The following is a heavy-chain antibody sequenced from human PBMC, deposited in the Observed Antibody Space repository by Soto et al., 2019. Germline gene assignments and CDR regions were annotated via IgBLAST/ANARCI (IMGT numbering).Heavy chain of an antibody. V-gene: IGHV3-30*18. CDR1: GFTFSSYG. J-gene: IGHJ6*02. D-gene: IGHD1-26*01. Sequence: QVQLVESGGGVVQPGRSLRLSCAASGFTFSSYGMHWVRQAPGKGLEWVAVISYDGSNKYYADSVKGRFTISRDNSKNTLYLQMNSLRAEDTAVYYCAKVSGSYYEVYYDYGMDVWGQGTTVTVSS. CDR3: AKVSGSYYEVYYDYGMDV. CDR2: ISYDGSNK.